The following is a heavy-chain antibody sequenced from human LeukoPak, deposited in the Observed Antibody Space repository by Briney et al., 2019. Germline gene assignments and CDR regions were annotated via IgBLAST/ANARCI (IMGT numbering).Heavy chain of an antibody. J-gene: IGHJ3*02. CDR1: GGSISSYY. CDR3: ARDPQDYYDSTSSGAFDI. CDR2: IYTSGST. Sequence: SETLSLTCTVSGGSISSYYWSWIRQPAGKGLEWIGRIYTSGSTNYNPSLKSRVTMSVDKSKNQFSLKLSSVTAADTAVYYCARDPQDYYDSTSSGAFDIWGRGTMVTVSS. V-gene: IGHV4-4*07. D-gene: IGHD3-22*01.